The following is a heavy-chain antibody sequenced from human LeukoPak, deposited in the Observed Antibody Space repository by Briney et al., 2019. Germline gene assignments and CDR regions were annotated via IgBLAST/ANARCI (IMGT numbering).Heavy chain of an antibody. J-gene: IGHJ6*04. D-gene: IGHD2-2*01. CDR3: TGGYCSSTSCSVMDV. V-gene: IGHV3-30*02. Sequence: LTGGSLRLSCAASGFTFSSYGMHWVRQAPGKGLEWVAFIQYDGSNKYYADSVKGRFTISRDNSKNTLYLQMNSLRAEDTAVYFPTGGYCSSTSCSVMDVWGKGTTVTVSS. CDR1: GFTFSSYG. CDR2: IQYDGSNK.